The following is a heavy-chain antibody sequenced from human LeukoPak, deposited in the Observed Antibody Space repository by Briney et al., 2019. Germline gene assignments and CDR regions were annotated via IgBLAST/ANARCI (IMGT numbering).Heavy chain of an antibody. J-gene: IGHJ4*02. D-gene: IGHD2-2*01. Sequence: PGGSLRLSCAASGFTFSSYSMNWVRQAPGKGLEWVSSISSSSSYIYCADSVKGRFTISRDNAKNSLYLQMNSLRAEDTAVYYCARDVVVPAANFGYWGQGTLVTVSS. CDR2: ISSSSSYI. CDR1: GFTFSSYS. V-gene: IGHV3-21*01. CDR3: ARDVVVPAANFGY.